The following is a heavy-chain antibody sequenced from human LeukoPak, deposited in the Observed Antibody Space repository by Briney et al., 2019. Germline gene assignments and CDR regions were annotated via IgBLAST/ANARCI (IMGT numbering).Heavy chain of an antibody. CDR3: AKDLGYCSSTSCFDY. CDR2: IRYDGSNK. Sequence: GGPLRLSCAASGFTFSSYGMHWVRQAPGKGLEWVAFIRYDGSNKYYADSVKGRFTISRDNSKNTLYLQMNSLRAEDTAVYYCAKDLGYCSSTSCFDYWGQGTLVTVSS. V-gene: IGHV3-30*02. D-gene: IGHD2-2*01. J-gene: IGHJ4*02. CDR1: GFTFSSYG.